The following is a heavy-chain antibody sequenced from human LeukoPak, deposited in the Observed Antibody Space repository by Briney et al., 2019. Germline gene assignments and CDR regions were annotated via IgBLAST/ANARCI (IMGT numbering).Heavy chain of an antibody. J-gene: IGHJ4*02. CDR2: IHYSGNT. D-gene: IGHD2-15*01. CDR1: GDSISNYY. CDR3: ASQLGYCSGGSCYSDY. V-gene: IGHV4-59*01. Sequence: SETLSLTCTVSGDSISNYYWSWIRQPPGKGLEWIGYIHYSGNTNYNPSLKSRVTISVDTSKNQFSLKLSSVTAADTAVYYCASQLGYCSGGSCYSDYWGQGTLVTVSS.